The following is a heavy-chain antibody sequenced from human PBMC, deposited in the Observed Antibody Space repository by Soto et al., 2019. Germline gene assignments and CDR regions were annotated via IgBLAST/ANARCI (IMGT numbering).Heavy chain of an antibody. V-gene: IGHV4-59*08. CDR2: IYYSGST. J-gene: IGHJ5*02. Sequence: SETMSLTCTVSGGSISPNYWGWIRQPPGKGLEWIGKIYYSGSTYYNPSLKSRLTISVDTSKNQFSLKLSSVTAADSAAYYCARRHIAGSTSFDPWGQGTLVTVSS. CDR3: ARRHIAGSTSFDP. D-gene: IGHD1-7*01. CDR1: GGSISPNY.